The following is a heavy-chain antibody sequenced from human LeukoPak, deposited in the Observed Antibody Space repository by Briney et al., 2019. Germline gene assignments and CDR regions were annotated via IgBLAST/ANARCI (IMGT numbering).Heavy chain of an antibody. CDR2: ISGSGDFT. CDR1: GFTFTNYA. V-gene: IGHV3-23*01. J-gene: IGHJ4*02. Sequence: PEGSLRLSCAASGFTFTNYAMSRVRQAPGKGLEWVSDISGSGDFTYYADSVKGRFTISRDKSKNTLYLQMNSLRAEDTAVYYCAKDGARDGYNYPDYWGQGTLVTVSS. CDR3: AKDGARDGYNYPDY. D-gene: IGHD5-24*01.